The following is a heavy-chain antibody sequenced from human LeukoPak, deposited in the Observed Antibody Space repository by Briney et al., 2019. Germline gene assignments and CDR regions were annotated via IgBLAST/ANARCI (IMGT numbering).Heavy chain of an antibody. V-gene: IGHV3-11*01. CDR3: ARDLKGTHYYGSGSIDHGMDV. Sequence: PGGSLRLSCAASGVTFSDYYMSWIRQAPGKGLEWVPYISSSGSTIYYADSVKGRFTISRDNAKNSLYLQMNSLRAEDTAVYYGARDLKGTHYYGSGSIDHGMDVWGQGTTVTVSS. CDR1: GVTFSDYY. CDR2: ISSSGSTI. D-gene: IGHD3-10*01. J-gene: IGHJ6*02.